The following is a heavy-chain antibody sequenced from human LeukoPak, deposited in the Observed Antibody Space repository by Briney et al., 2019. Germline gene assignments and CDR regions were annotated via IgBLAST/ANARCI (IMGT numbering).Heavy chain of an antibody. CDR3: AKNGEVLSWFDP. J-gene: IGHJ5*02. Sequence: PGGSLRLSCEASGFTLSVYYMSWFRQAPGRGLEWVSAISASGDRTYYADSVKGRFTISRDNSKNTLYLQMNSLRAEDTAVYSCAKNGEVLSWFDPWGQGTLVTVSS. V-gene: IGHV3-23*01. CDR1: GFTLSVYY. CDR2: ISASGDRT. D-gene: IGHD3-10*01.